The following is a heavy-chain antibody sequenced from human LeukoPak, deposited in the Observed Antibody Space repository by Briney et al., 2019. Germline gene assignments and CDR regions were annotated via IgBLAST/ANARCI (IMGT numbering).Heavy chain of an antibody. V-gene: IGHV3-15*01. CDR2: IKSETDDGTT. CDR1: GFTFSNVL. Sequence: GGSLRLSCAASGFTFSNVLMSWVRQAPGKGLEWVGLIKSETDDGTTDYAAPVKGRFTISRDDSKNTLYLQMNSLKTEDTAVYYCTRIDYDTSGPDYWGQGTLVTVSS. CDR3: TRIDYDTSGPDY. J-gene: IGHJ4*02. D-gene: IGHD3-22*01.